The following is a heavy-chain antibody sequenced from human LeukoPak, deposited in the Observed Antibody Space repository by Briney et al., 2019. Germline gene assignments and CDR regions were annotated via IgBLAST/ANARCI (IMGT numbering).Heavy chain of an antibody. CDR3: AREAITIFGVVRTQTTYGPHRFDP. D-gene: IGHD3-3*01. CDR1: GGTFSSYA. Sequence: SVKVSCKASGGTFSSYAISWVRQAPGQGLEWMGGIIPIFGTANYAQKFRGRVTMTRDMSTSTVYMELSSLRSEDTAVYYCAREAITIFGVVRTQTTYGPHRFDPWGQGTLVTVSS. V-gene: IGHV1-69*05. CDR2: IIPIFGTA. J-gene: IGHJ5*02.